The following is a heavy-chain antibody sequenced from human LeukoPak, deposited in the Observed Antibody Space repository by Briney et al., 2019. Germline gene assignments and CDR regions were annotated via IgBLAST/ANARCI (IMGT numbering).Heavy chain of an antibody. J-gene: IGHJ6*04. CDR3: ARLPEYSSSQPTDV. V-gene: IGHV4-34*01. Sequence: SETLSLTCAVYGGSFSGYYWSWIRQPPGKGLEWIGEINHSGSTNYNPSLKSRVTISVDTSKNQFSLKLSSVTAADTAVYYCARLPEYSSSQPTDVWGKGTTVTVSS. D-gene: IGHD6-13*01. CDR2: INHSGST. CDR1: GGSFSGYY.